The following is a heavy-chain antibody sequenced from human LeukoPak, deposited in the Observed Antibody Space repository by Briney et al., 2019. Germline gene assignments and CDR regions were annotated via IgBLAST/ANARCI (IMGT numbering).Heavy chain of an antibody. D-gene: IGHD3-10*01. Sequence: PSETLSLTCAVSGGSISSGGYSWSWIRQPPGKGLEWIGYIYHSGSTYYNPSLKSRVTIPVDRSKNQFSLKLSSVTAADTAVYYCARGIRGYYGSGSLDYWGQGTLVTVSS. CDR1: GGSISSGGYS. V-gene: IGHV4-30-2*01. CDR2: IYHSGST. CDR3: ARGIRGYYGSGSLDY. J-gene: IGHJ4*02.